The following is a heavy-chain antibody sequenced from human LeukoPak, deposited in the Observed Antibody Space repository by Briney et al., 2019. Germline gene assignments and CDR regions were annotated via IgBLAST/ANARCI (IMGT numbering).Heavy chain of an antibody. D-gene: IGHD6-13*01. V-gene: IGHV3-30*18. J-gene: IGHJ4*02. CDR2: ISYDGSNK. CDR3: AKDLSIAAAVAPFDY. CDR1: GFTVNSNY. Sequence: GGSLRLSCAASGFTVNSNYMSWVRQAPGKGLEWVAVISYDGSNKYYADSVKGRFTISRDNSKNTLYLQMNSLRAEDTAVYYCAKDLSIAAAVAPFDYWGQGTLVTVSS.